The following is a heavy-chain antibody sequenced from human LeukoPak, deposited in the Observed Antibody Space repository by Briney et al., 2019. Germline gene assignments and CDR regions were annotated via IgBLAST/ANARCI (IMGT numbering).Heavy chain of an antibody. Sequence: GGSLRLSCAASRFTLSTYWGHWVRQAPGEGLVWVARIDPDGLTTYADSVRGRFTISRDSARNTVYLQMNSLRADDTAVYYCSARGSPPLSWGQGTLVTVSS. CDR3: SARGSPPLS. CDR2: IDPDGLT. V-gene: IGHV3-74*01. CDR1: RFTLSTYW. J-gene: IGHJ4*02.